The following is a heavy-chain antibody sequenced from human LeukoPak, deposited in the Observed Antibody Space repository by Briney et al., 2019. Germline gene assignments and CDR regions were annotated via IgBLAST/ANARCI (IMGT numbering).Heavy chain of an antibody. Sequence: PSETLSLTCAVYGGSFSGYYRSWIRQPPGKGLEWIGEINHSGSTNYNPSLKSRVTISVDTSKNQFSLKLSSVTAADTAVYYCARGPARANNIVVVPAALRGFFDYWGQGTLVTVSS. D-gene: IGHD2-2*01. CDR3: ARGPARANNIVVVPAALRGFFDY. J-gene: IGHJ4*02. V-gene: IGHV4-34*01. CDR1: GGSFSGYY. CDR2: INHSGST.